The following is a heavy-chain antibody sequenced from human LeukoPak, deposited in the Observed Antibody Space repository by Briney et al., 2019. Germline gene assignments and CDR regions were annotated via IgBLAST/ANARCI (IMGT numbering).Heavy chain of an antibody. CDR3: ARGKYCSGGSCYRNIDLDY. D-gene: IGHD2-15*01. J-gene: IGHJ4*02. CDR2: INHSGST. CDR1: GGSFSGYY. Sequence: SETLSLTCAVYGGSFSGYYWSRIRQPPGKGLEWIGEINHSGSTNYNPSLKSRVTISVGTSKNQFSLKLSSVTAADTAVYYCARGKYCSGGSCYRNIDLDYWGQGTLVTVSS. V-gene: IGHV4-34*01.